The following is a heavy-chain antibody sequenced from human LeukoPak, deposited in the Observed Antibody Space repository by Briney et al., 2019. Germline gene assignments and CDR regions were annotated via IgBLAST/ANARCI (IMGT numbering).Heavy chain of an antibody. D-gene: IGHD3-10*01. CDR2: ISSSSSHI. CDR3: AGETFYYGSGSSTMDV. V-gene: IGHV3-21*01. CDR1: GFTFSSHS. Sequence: GGSLRLSCAASGFTFSSHSMNWVRQAPGKWLESVSSISSSSSHIYYADSWRGRFTISRDNAKNSLFLQMNSLRAPDMAVYHCAGETFYYGSGSSTMDVWGKGTTVTASS. J-gene: IGHJ6*04.